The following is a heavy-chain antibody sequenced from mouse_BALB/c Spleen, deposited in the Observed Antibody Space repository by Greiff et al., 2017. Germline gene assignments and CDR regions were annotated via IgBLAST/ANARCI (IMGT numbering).Heavy chain of an antibody. CDR3: ARSYYYGYDVRAMDY. CDR1: GFTFSSFG. V-gene: IGHV5-17*02. Sequence: EVQGVESGGGLVQPGGSRKLSCAASGFTFSSFGMHWVRQAPEKGLEWVAYISSGSSTIYYADTVKGRFTISRDNPKNTLFLQMTSLRSEDTAMYYCARSYYYGYDVRAMDYWGQGTSFTVSS. CDR2: ISSGSSTI. D-gene: IGHD2-2*01. J-gene: IGHJ4*01.